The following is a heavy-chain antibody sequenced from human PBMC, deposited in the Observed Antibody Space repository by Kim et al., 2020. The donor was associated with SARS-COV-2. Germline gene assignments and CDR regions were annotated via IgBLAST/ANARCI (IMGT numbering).Heavy chain of an antibody. D-gene: IGHD2-21*02. V-gene: IGHV3-48*03. CDR2: ISSSGSTI. CDR1: GFTFSSYE. Sequence: GGSLRLSCAASGFTFSSYEMNWVRQAPGKGLEWVSYISSSGSTIYYADSVKGRFTISRDNAKNSLYLQMNSLRDEDTAVYYCARGGLLWMFYYYYGMDVWGQGTTVTVSS. J-gene: IGHJ6*02. CDR3: ARGGLLWMFYYYYGMDV.